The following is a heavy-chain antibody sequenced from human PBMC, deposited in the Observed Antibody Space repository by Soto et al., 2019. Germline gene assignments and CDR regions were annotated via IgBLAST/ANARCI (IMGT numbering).Heavy chain of an antibody. CDR3: TGQKFYYDSSGYPA. V-gene: IGHV3-48*03. D-gene: IGHD3-22*01. Sequence: RLSCAASGFTFSSYEMNWVRQAPGKGLEWVSYISNSGSTIYYADSVKGRFTISRDNARNSLYLQMNSLRAEDTALYYCTGQKFYYDSSGYPAWGQGTLVTVSS. CDR2: ISNSGSTI. J-gene: IGHJ5*02. CDR1: GFTFSSYE.